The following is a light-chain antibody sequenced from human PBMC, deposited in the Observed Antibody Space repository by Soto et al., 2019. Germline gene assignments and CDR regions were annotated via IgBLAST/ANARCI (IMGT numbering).Light chain of an antibody. CDR1: QSVSSS. CDR2: DTS. Sequence: EIVVTQSPATLSVSPGERVTLSCRASQSVSSSLAWYQQRPGQAPRLLIYDTSTRAAGIAARFSGSGSGTEFTFTISSLQSEDSAVYYCQQYVHWPPGAFGQGTTVEIK. J-gene: IGKJ1*01. V-gene: IGKV3-15*01. CDR3: QQYVHWPPGA.